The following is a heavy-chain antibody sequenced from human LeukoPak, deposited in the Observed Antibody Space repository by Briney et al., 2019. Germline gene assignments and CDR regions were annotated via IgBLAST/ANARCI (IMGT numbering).Heavy chain of an antibody. V-gene: IGHV1-46*01. CDR3: ASGYKTVSVFDH. CDR1: VYTFTTYY. Sequence: GASVKVSCKASVYTFTTYYMHWVRQAPGQGLVWMGLINPSGGGTRYAQKFQGRVTMTRDTSTSTVYMELSSLRSEDTAVYYCASGYKTVSVFDHWGQGTLVTVSS. J-gene: IGHJ4*02. CDR2: INPSGGGT. D-gene: IGHD5-24*01.